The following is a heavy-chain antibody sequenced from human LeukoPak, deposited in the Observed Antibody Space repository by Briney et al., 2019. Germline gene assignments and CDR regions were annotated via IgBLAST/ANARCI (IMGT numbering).Heavy chain of an antibody. V-gene: IGHV3-30-3*01. D-gene: IGHD3-22*01. CDR3: ARELSSYYDSSGYRLGGGAFDI. Sequence: GGSLRLSCAASGFTISSYAMHWVRQAPGKGLEWVAVISYDGSSKYYADSVKGRFTISRDNSKNTLYLQMNSLRAEDTAVYYCARELSSYYDSSGYRLGGGAFDIWGQGTMVTVSS. CDR2: ISYDGSSK. CDR1: GFTISSYA. J-gene: IGHJ3*02.